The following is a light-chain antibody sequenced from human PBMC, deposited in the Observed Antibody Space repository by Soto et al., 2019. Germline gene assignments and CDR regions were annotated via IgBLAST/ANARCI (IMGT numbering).Light chain of an antibody. Sequence: QAVVTQPPSLSGAPGQRVTISCTGRSSNIGAGYDVHWYQLLPGTAPRLLIYGNSNRPSGVPDRFSGSKSATSASLAITGLQAEDEADYYCQSYDTSLGVVFGGGTKLTFL. CDR2: GNS. J-gene: IGLJ2*01. CDR3: QSYDTSLGVV. CDR1: SSNIGAGYD. V-gene: IGLV1-40*01.